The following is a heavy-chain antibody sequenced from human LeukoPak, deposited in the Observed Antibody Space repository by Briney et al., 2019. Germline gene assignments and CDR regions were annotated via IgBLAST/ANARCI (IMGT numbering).Heavy chain of an antibody. CDR3: ARRTMTRRSFFDY. D-gene: IGHD3-22*01. CDR1: GGSISSGSYY. J-gene: IGHJ4*02. Sequence: SQTLSLTCTVSGGSISSGSYYWSWIRQPPGKGLEWIGEINHSGSTNYNPSLKSRVTISVDTSKNQFSLKLSSVTAADTAVYYCARRTMTRRSFFDYWGQGTLVTVSS. CDR2: INHSGST. V-gene: IGHV4-39*07.